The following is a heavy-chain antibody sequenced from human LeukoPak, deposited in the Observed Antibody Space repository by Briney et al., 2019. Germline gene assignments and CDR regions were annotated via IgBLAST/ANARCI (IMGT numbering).Heavy chain of an antibody. D-gene: IGHD2-2*02. J-gene: IGHJ6*03. V-gene: IGHV3-21*01. CDR3: ARIRGCSSTSCYTGYYYYYYMDV. Sequence: GGSLRLSCAASTFTLSSYNMNWVRQAPGKGLEWVSSISYSGSYIYYRDSVKGRFTISRDNAKNSLYLQMNSLRAEDTAVYYCARIRGCSSTSCYTGYYYYYYMDVWGKGITVTVSS. CDR1: TFTLSSYN. CDR2: ISYSGSYI.